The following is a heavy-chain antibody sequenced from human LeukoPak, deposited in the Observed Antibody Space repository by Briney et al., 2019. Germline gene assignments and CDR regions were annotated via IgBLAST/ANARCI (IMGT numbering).Heavy chain of an antibody. CDR1: GGSISSGGYS. CDR2: IYHSGST. Sequence: SETLSLTCAVSGGSISSGGYSWSWIPQPPGKGLEWIGYIYHSGSTYYNPSLKSRVTISVDRSKNQFSLKLSSVTAADTAVYYCARGGTAITSYYFDYWGQGTLVTVSS. V-gene: IGHV4-30-2*01. CDR3: ARGGTAITSYYFDY. D-gene: IGHD5-18*01. J-gene: IGHJ4*02.